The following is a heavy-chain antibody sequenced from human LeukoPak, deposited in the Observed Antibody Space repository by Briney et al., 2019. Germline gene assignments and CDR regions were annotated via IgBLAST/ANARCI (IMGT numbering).Heavy chain of an antibody. D-gene: IGHD2-21*02. CDR1: GGTFSSYA. CDR3: ARANDPLNCGGDCYFDY. Sequence: RASVKVSCKASGGTFSSYAISWVRQAPGQGLEWMGGIIPIFGTANYAQKFQGRVTITTDESTSTAYMELSSLRSEDTAVYYCARANDPLNCGGDCYFDYWGQGTLVTVSS. V-gene: IGHV1-69*05. CDR2: IIPIFGTA. J-gene: IGHJ4*02.